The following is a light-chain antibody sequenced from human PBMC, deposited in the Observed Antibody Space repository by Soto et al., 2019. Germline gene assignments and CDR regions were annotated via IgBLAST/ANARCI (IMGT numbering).Light chain of an antibody. CDR3: QQSNSTLSIS. J-gene: IGKJ5*01. CDR2: DAS. V-gene: IGKV1-39*01. CDR1: ESISRH. Sequence: DIQMTQSPSSLSASVGDRVTITCRASESISRHLNWYQQKPGKAPNILIYDASTLQNGVPSRFSGSGSGTDLTLTISSLDPEDFAVYYCQQSNSTLSISFGQGTRLEIK.